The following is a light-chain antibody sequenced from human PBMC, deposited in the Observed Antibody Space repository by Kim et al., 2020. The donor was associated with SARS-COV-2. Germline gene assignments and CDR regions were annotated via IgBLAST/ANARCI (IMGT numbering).Light chain of an antibody. J-gene: IGLJ2*01. CDR3: NSYTGTYTWV. CDR1: SSDVGGFNY. Sequence: QSALTQPASVSGSPGQSITFSCTGTSSDVGGFNYVSWFQQHPGKAPKLIIYDVPKRPSGVSDRFSGSKSGNTASLTISGLRAEDEADYYCNSYTGTYTWVFGGGTKLTVL. V-gene: IGLV2-14*01. CDR2: DVP.